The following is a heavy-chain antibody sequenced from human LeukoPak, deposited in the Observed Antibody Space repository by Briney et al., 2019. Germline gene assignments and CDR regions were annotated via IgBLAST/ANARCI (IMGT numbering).Heavy chain of an antibody. Sequence: GESLRLSCAASGFTFSIYAMSWVRQAPGKGLEWVSAIGGSGVDTYYADSVKGRFTISRDNSKNTLYLRMNSLRVEDTALYFCAKDFVVVPGLVNYFDYWGQGTLVTVSS. CDR2: IGGSGVDT. CDR3: AKDFVVVPGLVNYFDY. D-gene: IGHD2-2*01. CDR1: GFTFSIYA. V-gene: IGHV3-23*01. J-gene: IGHJ4*02.